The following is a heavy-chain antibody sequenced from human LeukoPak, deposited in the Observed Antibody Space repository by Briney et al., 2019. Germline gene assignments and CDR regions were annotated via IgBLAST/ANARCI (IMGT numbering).Heavy chain of an antibody. CDR1: GGSISSYS. D-gene: IGHD7-27*01. Sequence: SETLSLTCTVSGGSISSYSWSWIRQPPGKGLECIGYIYYSGSTNYNPSLKSRVTISVDTSKNQFSLKLSSVTAADAAVYYCARSTGDSYWYFDLWGRGTLVTVSS. CDR2: IYYSGST. V-gene: IGHV4-59*01. J-gene: IGHJ2*01. CDR3: ARSTGDSYWYFDL.